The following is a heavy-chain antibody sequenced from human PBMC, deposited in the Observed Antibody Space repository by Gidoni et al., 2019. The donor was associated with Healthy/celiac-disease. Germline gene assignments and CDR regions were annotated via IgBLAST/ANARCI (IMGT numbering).Heavy chain of an antibody. CDR2: INPNSGGT. CDR1: GYTFTVYY. Sequence: EVKKPGASVKVSCKASGYTFTVYYMHWVRQAPGQGLEWMGWINPNSGGTNYAQKFQGRVTMTRDTSISTAYMELSRLRSDDTTVYYCARDRRDYCSGGSCYPKTGWFDPWGQGTLVTVSS. V-gene: IGHV1-2*02. J-gene: IGHJ5*02. D-gene: IGHD2-15*01. CDR3: ARDRRDYCSGGSCYPKTGWFDP.